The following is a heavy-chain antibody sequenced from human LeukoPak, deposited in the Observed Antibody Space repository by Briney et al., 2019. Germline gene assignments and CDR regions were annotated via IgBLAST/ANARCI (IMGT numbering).Heavy chain of an antibody. CDR1: GNYW. Sequence: GGSLRLSCAASGNYWMHWVRQAPGKGLVWVSHINSDGSWTSYADSMKGRFTISKDNAKNTVYLQMNNLRAEDTAVYYCVSFYEAYWGRGTLVTVSS. V-gene: IGHV3-74*01. D-gene: IGHD2/OR15-2a*01. CDR2: INSDGSWT. J-gene: IGHJ4*02. CDR3: VSFYEAY.